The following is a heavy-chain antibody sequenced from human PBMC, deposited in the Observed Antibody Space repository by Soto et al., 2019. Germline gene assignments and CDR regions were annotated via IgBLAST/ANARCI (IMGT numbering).Heavy chain of an antibody. J-gene: IGHJ6*02. CDR1: GGSISSGGYY. CDR2: IYYSGST. Sequence: SETLSLTCTASGGSISSGGYYWSWIRQPPGKGLEWIGYIYYSGSTNYNPSLKSRVTISVDTSKNQFSLKMSSVTAADTAVYYCARDVSREYGMDVWGQGTTVTVSS. V-gene: IGHV4-61*08. D-gene: IGHD6-13*01. CDR3: ARDVSREYGMDV.